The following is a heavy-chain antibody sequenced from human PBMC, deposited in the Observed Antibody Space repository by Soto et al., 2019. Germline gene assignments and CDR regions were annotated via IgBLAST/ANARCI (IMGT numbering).Heavy chain of an antibody. CDR2: IYSSENT. Sequence: SETLSLTCTVSGDSVSTNSYSWGWIRQSPGKGLEWIGTIYSSENTYYNPSLLSRVTISVDTSKNEFSLRLSSVTAADTAVYYCARDKITGLFDYWGQGTLVTVSS. D-gene: IGHD2-8*02. J-gene: IGHJ4*02. CDR3: ARDKITGLFDY. CDR1: GDSVSTNSYS. V-gene: IGHV4-39*02.